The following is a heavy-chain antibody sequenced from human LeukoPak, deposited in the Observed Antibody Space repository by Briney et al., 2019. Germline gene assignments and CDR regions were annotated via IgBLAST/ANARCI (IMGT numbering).Heavy chain of an antibody. CDR3: ARERMGRYYFDY. J-gene: IGHJ4*02. V-gene: IGHV3-33*01. D-gene: IGHD1-26*01. Sequence: GGSLRLSCAASGFTFSSYGMHWVRQAPGKGLEWVAVIWYDGSNKYYAGSVKGRFTISRDNSKNTLYLQMNSLRAEDTAVYYCARERMGRYYFDYWGQGTLVTVSS. CDR2: IWYDGSNK. CDR1: GFTFSSYG.